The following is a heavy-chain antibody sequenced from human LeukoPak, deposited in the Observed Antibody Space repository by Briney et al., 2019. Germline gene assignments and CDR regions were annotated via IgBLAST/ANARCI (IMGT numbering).Heavy chain of an antibody. CDR3: AKATGGYPYWYFDL. V-gene: IGHV3-23*03. CDR2: IYSGGCT. J-gene: IGHJ2*01. D-gene: IGHD3-22*01. CDR1: EFTFSNYA. Sequence: GRSLRLSCAASEFTFSNYAMGWVRQAPGKGLEWVSVIYSGGCTYYADSVKGRFTIYRDNSRDTLYLQMNSLRAEDTAVYFCAKATGGYPYWYFDLWGRGTLVTVSS.